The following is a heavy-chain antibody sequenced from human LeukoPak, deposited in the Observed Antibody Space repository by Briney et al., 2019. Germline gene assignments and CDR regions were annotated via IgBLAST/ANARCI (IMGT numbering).Heavy chain of an antibody. J-gene: IGHJ4*02. Sequence: PGGSLRHSCAASGFTFSSYAMSWVRQAPGKGLEWVSAISGSGGSTYYADSVKGRFTISRDNSKNTLYLQMNSLRAEDTAVYYCAKDRRGYCSSTSCSPFDYWGQGTLVTVSS. CDR1: GFTFSSYA. CDR2: ISGSGGST. CDR3: AKDRRGYCSSTSCSPFDY. D-gene: IGHD2-2*01. V-gene: IGHV3-23*01.